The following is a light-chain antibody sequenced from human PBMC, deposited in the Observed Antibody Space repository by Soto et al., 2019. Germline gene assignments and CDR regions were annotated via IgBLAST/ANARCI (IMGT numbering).Light chain of an antibody. J-gene: IGKJ1*01. Sequence: EIVLTQSPATLSLSPGERATLSCRASQSVSNYLAWYQQKPGQAPRLLIYDASNRATGIPARFSGSGSGTDFTLTISLLEPEEFAVYYSQQRSNWPPWTFGQGTKVEIK. CDR2: DAS. V-gene: IGKV3-11*01. CDR1: QSVSNY. CDR3: QQRSNWPPWT.